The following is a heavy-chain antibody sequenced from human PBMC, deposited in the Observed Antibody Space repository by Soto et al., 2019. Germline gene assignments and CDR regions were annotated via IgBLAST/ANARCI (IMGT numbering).Heavy chain of an antibody. D-gene: IGHD6-19*01. V-gene: IGHV3-23*01. J-gene: IGHJ4*02. CDR2: ISASGGTT. CDR1: GFTFSDYA. CDR3: AKDRKSGSGWYWDY. Sequence: EVQLLESGGGLVQPGGSLRLSCAASGFTFSDYAMSWVRQAPGKGVEWVSAISASGGTTYYADSVRGRFTISRDNSKNTLYLQMNSLRAEDTVVYYCAKDRKSGSGWYWDYWGQGTLVTVSS.